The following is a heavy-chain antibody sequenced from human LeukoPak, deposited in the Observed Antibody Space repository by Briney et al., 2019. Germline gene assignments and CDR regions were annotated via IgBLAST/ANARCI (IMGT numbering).Heavy chain of an antibody. Sequence: GRSLRLSCAASGFTFDDYAMHWVRQAPGKGLEWVSGISWNSGSIGYADSVKGRFTISRDNAKNSLYLQMNSLRAEDMALYYCAKDRAAAGKGWSDPWGQGTLVTVSS. CDR2: ISWNSGSI. J-gene: IGHJ5*02. V-gene: IGHV3-9*03. CDR1: GFTFDDYA. CDR3: AKDRAAAGKGWSDP. D-gene: IGHD6-13*01.